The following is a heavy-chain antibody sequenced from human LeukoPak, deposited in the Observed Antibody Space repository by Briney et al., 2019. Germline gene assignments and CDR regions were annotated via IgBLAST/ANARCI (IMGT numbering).Heavy chain of an antibody. Sequence: GGSLRLSCAASGFSFTRFSVNWVRQAPGKGLEWVSSISSSGSSTYYADSVKGRFTISGDNAKNTLYLQMNSLRAEDTAVYYCSGAHYSSGWHYFDYWGQGTLVTVSS. J-gene: IGHJ4*02. CDR3: SGAHYSSGWHYFDY. CDR1: GFSFTRFS. V-gene: IGHV3-21*01. D-gene: IGHD4-11*01. CDR2: ISSSGSST.